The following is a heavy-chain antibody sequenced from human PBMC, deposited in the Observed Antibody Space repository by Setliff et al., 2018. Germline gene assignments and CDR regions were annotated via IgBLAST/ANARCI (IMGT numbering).Heavy chain of an antibody. CDR1: GASISSSSYY. Sequence: SETLSLTCTVSGASISSSSYYWGWIRQPPGKGLEWIGSIHYSGSTYYNPSLKSRVTISIDTSKNQFSLKLSSVTAADTAVYYCARGGDSGSYFLANHDAFDIWGQGTMVTVS. J-gene: IGHJ3*02. CDR2: IHYSGST. V-gene: IGHV4-39*07. D-gene: IGHD1-26*01. CDR3: ARGGDSGSYFLANHDAFDI.